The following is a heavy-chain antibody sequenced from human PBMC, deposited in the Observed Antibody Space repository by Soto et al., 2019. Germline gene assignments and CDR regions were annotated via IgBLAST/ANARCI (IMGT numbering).Heavy chain of an antibody. D-gene: IGHD1-1*01. CDR1: GYTFTSYG. J-gene: IGHJ6*02. CDR2: ISAYNGNT. CDR3: ARDRLDHYYYYGMDV. Sequence: GASVKVSCKASGYTFTSYGISWVRQAPGQGLEWMGWISAYNGNTNYAQKLQGRVTMTTDTSTSTAYMELRSLRSDDTAVYYCARDRLDHYYYYGMDVWGQGTTVPVSS. V-gene: IGHV1-18*04.